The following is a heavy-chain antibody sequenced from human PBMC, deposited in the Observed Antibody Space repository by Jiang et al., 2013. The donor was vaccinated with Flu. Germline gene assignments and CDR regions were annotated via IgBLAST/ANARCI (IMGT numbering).Heavy chain of an antibody. Sequence: VQLVESGGGVVQPGRSLRLSCAASGFTFSSYGMHWVRQAPGKGLEWVAVISYDGSNKYYADSVKGRFTISRDNSKNTLYLQMNSLRAEDTAVYYCGGFEEWLRSHYYYGMDVWGQGTTVTVSS. CDR3: GGFEEWLRSHYYYGMDV. D-gene: IGHD5-12*01. CDR2: ISYDGSNK. J-gene: IGHJ6*02. CDR1: GFTFSSYG. V-gene: IGHV3-30*03.